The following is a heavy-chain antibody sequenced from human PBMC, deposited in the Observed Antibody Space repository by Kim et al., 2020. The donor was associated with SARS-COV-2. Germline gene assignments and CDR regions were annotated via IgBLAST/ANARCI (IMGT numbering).Heavy chain of an antibody. D-gene: IGHD3-22*01. V-gene: IGHV1-3*01. J-gene: IGHJ3*02. Sequence: QKFQGRVTITRDTSASTAYMELSSLRSEDTAVYYCAKATYYDSSEDAFDIWGQGTMVTVSS. CDR3: AKATYYDSSEDAFDI.